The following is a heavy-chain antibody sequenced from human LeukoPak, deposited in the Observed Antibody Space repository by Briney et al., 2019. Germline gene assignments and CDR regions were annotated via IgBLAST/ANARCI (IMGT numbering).Heavy chain of an antibody. J-gene: IGHJ4*02. CDR3: ASGVRYYHDSSGYYPIRY. Sequence: SQTLSPTCAVSGGSISSGVYSWSWIRQPPGKGLEWIGYFYYRGSTYYNPSLNSRVTISVDTSKNQFSLKLNSVTAADTAVYYCASGVRYYHDSSGYYPIRYWGQGTLVTVSS. D-gene: IGHD3-22*01. CDR2: FYYRGST. CDR1: GGSISSGVYS. V-gene: IGHV4-30-4*07.